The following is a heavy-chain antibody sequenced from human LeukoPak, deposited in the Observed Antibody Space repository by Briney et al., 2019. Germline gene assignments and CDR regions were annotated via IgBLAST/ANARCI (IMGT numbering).Heavy chain of an antibody. CDR1: GGSFSGYY. Sequence: PSETLSLTSAVYGGSFSGYYWSWIRQPPGKRLEWIGEINHSGSTNYNPSLKSLVTISVDTSKNQFTLKLSSVTDADTAVYYCARPPVYDFWSGYVGGYYMDVWGKGTTVTVSS. J-gene: IGHJ6*03. CDR3: ARPPVYDFWSGYVGGYYMDV. V-gene: IGHV4-34*01. D-gene: IGHD3-3*01. CDR2: INHSGST.